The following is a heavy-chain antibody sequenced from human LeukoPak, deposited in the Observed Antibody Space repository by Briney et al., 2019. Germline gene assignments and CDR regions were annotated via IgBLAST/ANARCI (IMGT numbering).Heavy chain of an antibody. D-gene: IGHD2-15*01. CDR1: GYTFTSYY. CDR3: ARLVVAANDAFDI. Sequence: ASVKVSCRASGYTFTSYYMHWVRQAPGQGLEWMGIINPSGGSTSYAQKFQGRVTMTRDTSTSTVYMELSSLRSEDTAVYYCARLVVAANDAFDIWGQGTMVTVSS. CDR2: INPSGGST. J-gene: IGHJ3*02. V-gene: IGHV1-46*01.